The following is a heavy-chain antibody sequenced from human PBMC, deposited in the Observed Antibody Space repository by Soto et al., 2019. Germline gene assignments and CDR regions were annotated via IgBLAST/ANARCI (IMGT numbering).Heavy chain of an antibody. CDR1: GFTFSSYA. J-gene: IGHJ5*02. CDR2: ISGSSGNT. V-gene: IGHV3-23*01. Sequence: EVQLLESGGGLVQPGGSLRLSCAASGFTFSSYAMSWVRQAPGKGLEWVSAISGSSGNTYYADSVKGRFTISRDNSKNTLYLQMSSLSAEDTAVYYCAKDRGSGDQGRVRFDPWGQGTLVTVSS. CDR3: AKDRGSGDQGRVRFDP. D-gene: IGHD2-15*01.